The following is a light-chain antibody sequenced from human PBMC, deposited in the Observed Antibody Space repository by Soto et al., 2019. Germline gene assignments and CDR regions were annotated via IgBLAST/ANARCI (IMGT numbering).Light chain of an antibody. CDR1: QSISSSY. V-gene: IGKV3-20*01. Sequence: EIVLTQSPGTLSLSPVERATLSCMASQSISSSYLAWYQQKPGQAPRLLIYGASRRATGIPDGFSGRESGTDFTLTITTLEPEDSAVYFCQQYASSPYTFGQGTKVDI. CDR3: QQYASSPYT. J-gene: IGKJ2*01. CDR2: GAS.